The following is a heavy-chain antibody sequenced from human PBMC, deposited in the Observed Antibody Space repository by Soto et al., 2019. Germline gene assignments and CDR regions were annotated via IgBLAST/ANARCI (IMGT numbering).Heavy chain of an antibody. CDR1: GHSISSGYY. CDR3: ARDGVPYNWNSRGYYYGMDV. CDR2: FYHSGST. V-gene: IGHV4-38-2*02. Sequence: SETLSLTCTVSGHSISSGYYWGWIRQPPGKGLEWIGSFYHSGSTYYNPSLKSRVTISVDTSKNQFSLKLSSVTAADTAVYYWARDGVPYNWNSRGYYYGMDVWGQGTTVTVSS. J-gene: IGHJ6*02. D-gene: IGHD1-7*01.